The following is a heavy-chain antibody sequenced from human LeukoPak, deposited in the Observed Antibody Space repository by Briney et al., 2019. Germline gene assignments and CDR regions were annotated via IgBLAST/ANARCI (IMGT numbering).Heavy chain of an antibody. CDR3: ATDRSYYDSRTHQGFDY. V-gene: IGHV3-30*01. CDR1: GFTFSSYA. J-gene: IGHJ4*02. D-gene: IGHD3-10*01. Sequence: GRSLRLSCAASGFTFSSYAMHWVRQAPGKGIEWVTFITYNGGDKYYADSVKGRFTISRDNSKNTLYLQMNSLRAEDTAVYYCATDRSYYDSRTHQGFDYWGQGTLVTVSS. CDR2: ITYNGGDK.